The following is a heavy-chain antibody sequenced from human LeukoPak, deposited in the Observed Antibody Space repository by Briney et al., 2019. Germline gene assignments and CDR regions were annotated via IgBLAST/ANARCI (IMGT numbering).Heavy chain of an antibody. J-gene: IGHJ5*02. CDR1: GGSFSGYY. CDR3: ARTGLPGDWFDP. Sequence: SETLSLTCAVYGGSFSGYYWSWIRQPPGKGLEWIGEINHSGSTNYNPPLKSRVTISVDTSKNQFSLKLSSVTAADTAVYYCARTGLPGDWFDPWGQGTLVTVSS. D-gene: IGHD5/OR15-5a*01. V-gene: IGHV4-34*01. CDR2: INHSGST.